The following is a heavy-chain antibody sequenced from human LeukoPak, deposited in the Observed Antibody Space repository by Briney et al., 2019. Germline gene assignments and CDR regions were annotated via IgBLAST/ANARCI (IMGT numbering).Heavy chain of an antibody. CDR2: INSDGTRT. CDR3: AKSRRGSIAAAASDAFDI. Sequence: GGSLRLSCAASGFTFSTYWMHWVRQAPGKGLVWVSRINSDGTRTTYADSVKGRFTISRDNAKNTVYLQMNSLTAEDTAVYYCAKSRRGSIAAAASDAFDIWGQGTMVTVSS. CDR1: GFTFSTYW. V-gene: IGHV3-74*01. D-gene: IGHD6-13*01. J-gene: IGHJ3*02.